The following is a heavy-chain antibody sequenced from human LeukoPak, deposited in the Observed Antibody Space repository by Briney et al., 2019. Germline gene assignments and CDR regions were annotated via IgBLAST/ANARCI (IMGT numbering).Heavy chain of an antibody. J-gene: IGHJ4*02. CDR1: GFTFSSYW. V-gene: IGHV3-7*01. CDR2: IKQDGSEK. D-gene: IGHD4-17*01. CDR3: AREGRKDYGDFFDY. Sequence: PGGSLRLSCAASGFTFSSYWMSWVRQAPGKGLEWVANIKQDGSEKYYVDSVKGRFTISRDNAKNSLYLQMNSLRAEDMAVYYCAREGRKDYGDFFDYWGQGTLVTVSS.